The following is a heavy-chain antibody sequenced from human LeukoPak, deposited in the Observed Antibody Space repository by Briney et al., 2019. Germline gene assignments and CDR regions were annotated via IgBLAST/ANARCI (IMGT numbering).Heavy chain of an antibody. CDR2: MNPNSGNT. D-gene: IGHD3-22*01. CDR1: GYTFTSYD. V-gene: IGHV1-8*03. J-gene: IGHJ4*02. Sequence: ASVKVSCKASGYTFTSYDINWVRQATGQGLEWMGWMNPNSGNTGYAQKFQGRVTITRNTSISTAYMELSSLRSEDTAVYYCARDLEEISYYYDSSGLLFDYWGQGTLVTVSS. CDR3: ARDLEEISYYYDSSGLLFDY.